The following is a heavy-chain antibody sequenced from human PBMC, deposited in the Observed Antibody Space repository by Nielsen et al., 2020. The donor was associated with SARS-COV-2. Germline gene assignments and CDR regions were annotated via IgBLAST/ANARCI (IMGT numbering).Heavy chain of an antibody. CDR1: GGSSSGYY. V-gene: IGHV4-59*01. D-gene: IGHD3-16*01. CDR2: IYYSGST. J-gene: IGHJ5*01. Sequence: SETLSPTCAVYGGSSSGYYWSWIRQPPGKGLEWIGYIYYSGSTNYNPSLKSRVTISVDTSKNQFSLKLGSVTAADTAVYYCARDSVMRGAYNWFDSWGQGTLVTVSS. CDR3: ARDSVMRGAYNWFDS.